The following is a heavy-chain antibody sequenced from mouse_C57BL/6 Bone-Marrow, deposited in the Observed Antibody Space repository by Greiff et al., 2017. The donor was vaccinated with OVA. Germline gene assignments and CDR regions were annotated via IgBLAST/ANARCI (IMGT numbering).Heavy chain of an antibody. CDR2: IWSGGGT. D-gene: IGHD2-4*01. Sequence: VQLQQSGPGLVQPSQSLSITCTVSGFSLTSYGVHWVRQSPGKGLEWLGVIWSGGGTDYNAAFISRLSISKDNSKSQVFFKMNSLQADDTAIYYCARKNRDYDDFDYWGQGTTLTVSS. CDR1: GFSLTSYG. CDR3: ARKNRDYDDFDY. J-gene: IGHJ2*01. V-gene: IGHV2-2*01.